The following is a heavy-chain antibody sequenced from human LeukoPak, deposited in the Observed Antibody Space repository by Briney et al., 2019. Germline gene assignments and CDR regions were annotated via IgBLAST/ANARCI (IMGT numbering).Heavy chain of an antibody. J-gene: IGHJ4*02. V-gene: IGHV3-48*02. CDR1: GFTFSSYG. Sequence: GGSLRLSCAASGFTFSSYGMHWVRQAPGKGLEWVSYISPGTSTIFYADSVKGRFTISRDNAKNSLYLQMNSLRDEDTAVYYCARAWALAIDYWGQGTLVTVSS. D-gene: IGHD5-12*01. CDR2: ISPGTSTI. CDR3: ARAWALAIDY.